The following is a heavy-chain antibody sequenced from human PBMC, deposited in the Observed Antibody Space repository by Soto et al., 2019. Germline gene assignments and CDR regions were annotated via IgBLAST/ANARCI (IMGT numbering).Heavy chain of an antibody. J-gene: IGHJ6*02. CDR2: IIPIFGTA. CDR1: GGTFSSYA. Sequence: ASVKVSCKASGGTFSSYAISWVRQAPGQGLEWMGGIIPIFGTANYAQKFQGRVTITADESTSTAYMELGSLRSGDTAVYYCARPLGGYYNYYYYYGMDVWGQGTTVTVSS. D-gene: IGHD3-3*01. V-gene: IGHV1-69*13. CDR3: ARPLGGYYNYYYYYGMDV.